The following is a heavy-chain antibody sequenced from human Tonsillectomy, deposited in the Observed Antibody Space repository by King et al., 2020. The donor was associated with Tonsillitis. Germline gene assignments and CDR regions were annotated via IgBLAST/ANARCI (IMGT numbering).Heavy chain of an antibody. D-gene: IGHD3-22*01. J-gene: IGHJ3*02. CDR3: ARDWSGYYDSSGYVNDAFDI. V-gene: IGHV3-21*01. CDR1: GFTFSVYS. Sequence: VQLVESGGGLVKPGGSLRLSCAASGFTFSVYSMNWVRQAPGKGLEWVSSISSTNTYIHYADSVKGRLTISRDNAKNSLYLEMNSLRADDTAVYYCARDWSGYYDSSGYVNDAFDIWGQGTMVTVSS. CDR2: ISSTNTYI.